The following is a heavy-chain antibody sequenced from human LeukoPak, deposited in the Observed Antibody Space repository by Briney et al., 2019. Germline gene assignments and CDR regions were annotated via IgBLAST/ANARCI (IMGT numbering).Heavy chain of an antibody. Sequence: GGSLRLSCAASGFTFSSYWMSWVRQAPGKGLEWVANIKQDGSEKYYVDSVKGRFTISRDNAKNSLYLQMNSLRAEDMAVYYCAKDGGQGADYWGQGTLVSVTS. CDR3: AKDGGQGADY. CDR1: GFTFSSYW. V-gene: IGHV3-7*03. CDR2: IKQDGSEK. J-gene: IGHJ4*02. D-gene: IGHD3-16*01.